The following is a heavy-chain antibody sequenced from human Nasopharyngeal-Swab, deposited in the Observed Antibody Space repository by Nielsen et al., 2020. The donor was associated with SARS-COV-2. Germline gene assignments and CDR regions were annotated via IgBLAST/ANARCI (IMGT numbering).Heavy chain of an antibody. CDR1: GFTFSSYA. D-gene: IGHD6-13*01. CDR3: AKALYSSSTTSY. Sequence: GESLKISFAASGFTFSSYAMSWVRHAPGKGLEWVSAISGSGGSTYYADAVKGRFTISRDNSKNTLYLQMNSLRAEDTAVYYCAKALYSSSTTSYWGQGTLVTVSS. V-gene: IGHV3-23*01. CDR2: ISGSGGST. J-gene: IGHJ4*02.